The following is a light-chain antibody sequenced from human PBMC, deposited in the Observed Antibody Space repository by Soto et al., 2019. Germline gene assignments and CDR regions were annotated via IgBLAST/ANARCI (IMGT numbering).Light chain of an antibody. CDR1: QSVSSN. J-gene: IGKJ5*01. V-gene: IGKV3-20*01. Sequence: EILMTQSPVTLSVSPGERATLSCRASQSVSSNLAWYQQKPGQAPRLLVYGASSRATGIPERFSGSVSETDFTLSISRLEPEDFAVYYCQHYGNSPLTFGQGTRLEIK. CDR2: GAS. CDR3: QHYGNSPLT.